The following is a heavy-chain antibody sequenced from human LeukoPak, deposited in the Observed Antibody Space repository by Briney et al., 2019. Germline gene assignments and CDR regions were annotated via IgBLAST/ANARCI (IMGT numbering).Heavy chain of an antibody. J-gene: IGHJ4*02. CDR1: GFTFSSYA. CDR3: ARESQWELLYYFDY. CDR2: ISYDGSNK. D-gene: IGHD1-26*01. V-gene: IGHV3-30-3*01. Sequence: GGSLRLSCAASGFTFSSYAMHWVRQAPGKGLEWVAVISYDGSNKYYADSVKGRFTISRDNSKNTLYLQMNSLRAEDTAVYYCARESQWELLYYFDYWDQGTLVTVSS.